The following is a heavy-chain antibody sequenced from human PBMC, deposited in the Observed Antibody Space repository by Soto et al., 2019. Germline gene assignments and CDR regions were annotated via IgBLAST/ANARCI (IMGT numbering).Heavy chain of an antibody. CDR1: GYTFTSYG. J-gene: IGHJ1*01. D-gene: IGHD4-4*01. V-gene: IGHV1-18*01. CDR2: ISAYNGNT. CDR3: XRXXVTPPNGFQH. Sequence: QVQLVQSGAEVKKPGASVKVSCKASGYTFTSYGISWVRQAPGQGLEWMGWISAYNGNTNYAQKLQGRVTMTTDTSTSTAXXELRSLRSDDTAVYXCXRXXVTPPNGFQHWGQGTLVTVSS.